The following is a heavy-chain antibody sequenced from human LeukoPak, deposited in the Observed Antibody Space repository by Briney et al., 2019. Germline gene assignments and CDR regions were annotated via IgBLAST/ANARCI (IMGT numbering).Heavy chain of an antibody. V-gene: IGHV4-59*05. CDR3: ARHVPQGPFDP. CDR2: IYYSGST. CDR1: GDSITSYY. J-gene: IGHJ5*02. D-gene: IGHD2-2*01. Sequence: SETLSLTCTVSGDSITSYYWSWIRQPAGKGLEWIGSIYYSGSTYYNPSLKSRVTISVDTSKNQFSLKLSSVTAADTAVYYCARHVPQGPFDPWGQGTLVTVSS.